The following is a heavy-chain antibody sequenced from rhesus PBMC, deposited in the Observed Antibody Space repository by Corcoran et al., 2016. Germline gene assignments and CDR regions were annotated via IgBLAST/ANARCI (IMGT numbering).Heavy chain of an antibody. V-gene: IGHV4S7*01. D-gene: IGHD4-23*01. Sequence: QVQLQESGPGLVKPSETLSLTCAVSGGSISGDYFWGWIRQHPGKGLEWIRKIYGNSASTYYNPSLKSRVTISEDTSKNQFSLKLSSVTAADTAVYYCARVANTVPDAFDFWGQGLRVTVSS. CDR3: ARVANTVPDAFDF. CDR2: IYGNSAST. J-gene: IGHJ3*01. CDR1: GGSISGDYF.